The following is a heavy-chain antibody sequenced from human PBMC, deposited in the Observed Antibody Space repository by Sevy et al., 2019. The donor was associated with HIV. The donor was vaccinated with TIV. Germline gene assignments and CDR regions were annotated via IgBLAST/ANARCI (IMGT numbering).Heavy chain of an antibody. CDR1: GFTFSSYG. V-gene: IGHV3-33*01. D-gene: IGHD3-22*01. Sequence: GGYLRLSCAASGFTFSSYGMHWVRQAPGKGLEWVAVIWYDGSNKYYADSVKGRFTISRDNSKNTVYLQMNSLRAEDTAVYYCARGAWGYNDSSGLFDYWGHGTLVTVSS. CDR3: ARGAWGYNDSSGLFDY. J-gene: IGHJ4*01. CDR2: IWYDGSNK.